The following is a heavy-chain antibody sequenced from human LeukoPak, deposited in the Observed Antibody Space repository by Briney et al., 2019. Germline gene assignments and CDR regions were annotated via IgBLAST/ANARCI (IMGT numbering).Heavy chain of an antibody. Sequence: GGSLRLSCAASGFTFSSYRMNWVRQAPGKGLEWVSSISSSSSYIYYADSVKGRFTISRDNAKNSLYLQMNSLRAEDTAVYYCATGPPSYYDLDYWGQGTLVTVSS. V-gene: IGHV3-21*04. D-gene: IGHD3-3*01. CDR1: GFTFSSYR. J-gene: IGHJ4*02. CDR2: ISSSSSYI. CDR3: ATGPPSYYDLDY.